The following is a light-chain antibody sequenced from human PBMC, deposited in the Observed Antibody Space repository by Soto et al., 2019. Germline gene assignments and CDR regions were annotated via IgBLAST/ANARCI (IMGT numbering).Light chain of an antibody. CDR3: QHYNSYPIT. Sequence: IQMTQSPSTLSGSVGDRVTITCRASQTISSWLAWYQQKPGKAPKLLIYKASTLKSGVPSRFSGSGSGTEFTLTISSLQPDDFATYYCQHYNSYPITFGQGTRLEIK. J-gene: IGKJ5*01. CDR1: QTISSW. V-gene: IGKV1-5*03. CDR2: KAS.